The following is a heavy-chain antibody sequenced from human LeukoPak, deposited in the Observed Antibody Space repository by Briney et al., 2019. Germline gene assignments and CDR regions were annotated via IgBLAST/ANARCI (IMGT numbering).Heavy chain of an antibody. CDR1: GFTFSSYG. V-gene: IGHV3-30*02. CDR3: ANTLQWLNEYFQH. J-gene: IGHJ1*01. Sequence: PGGSLRLSCAASGFTFSSYGMHWVRQAPGKGLEWVAFIRYDGSNKYYADSVKGRFTISRDNSKNTLYLQMNSLRAEDTAVYYCANTLQWLNEYFQHWGQGTLVTVSS. CDR2: IRYDGSNK. D-gene: IGHD6-19*01.